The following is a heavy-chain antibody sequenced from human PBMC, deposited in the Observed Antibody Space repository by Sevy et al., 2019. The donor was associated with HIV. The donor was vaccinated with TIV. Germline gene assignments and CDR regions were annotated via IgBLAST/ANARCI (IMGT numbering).Heavy chain of an antibody. CDR3: ARARGIPHSYYGMDL. CDR1: GYSFTTSW. J-gene: IGHJ6*02. CDR2: IFPADSDA. Sequence: GESLKISCKASGYSFTTSWIGWVRQMPGKGLEWMGIIFPADSDARYSPSCQGQVTISADNSFSTVYLQWSSLKASDTAMYYCARARGIPHSYYGMDLWGQGTTVTVSS. V-gene: IGHV5-51*01. D-gene: IGHD1-26*01.